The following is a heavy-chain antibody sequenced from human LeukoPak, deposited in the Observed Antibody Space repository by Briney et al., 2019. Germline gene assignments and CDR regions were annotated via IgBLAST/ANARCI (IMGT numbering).Heavy chain of an antibody. Sequence: ETLSLTCTVSGGSVSSGSYYWSWIRQPPGKGLEWIGYIYYSGSTNYNPSPKSRVTISVDTSKNQFSLKLSSVTAADTAVYYCARAVRSMVRGVINYYGMDVWGQGTTVTVSS. CDR1: GGSVSSGSYY. D-gene: IGHD3-10*01. J-gene: IGHJ6*02. V-gene: IGHV4-61*01. CDR2: IYYSGST. CDR3: ARAVRSMVRGVINYYGMDV.